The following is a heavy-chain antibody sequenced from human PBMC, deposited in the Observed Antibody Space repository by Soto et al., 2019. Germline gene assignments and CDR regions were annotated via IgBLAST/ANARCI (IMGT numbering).Heavy chain of an antibody. V-gene: IGHV1-69*12. Sequence: QVQLVQSGAEVKKPGSSVKVSCKASGGTFSSYAISWVRQAPGQGLEWMGGIIPIFGTANYAQKFQGRVTMPADESTSTAYRELGSLRSEDTAVYYCARHPVSGSYAYYYGMDVWGQGTTVTVSS. CDR2: IIPIFGTA. CDR3: ARHPVSGSYAYYYGMDV. D-gene: IGHD1-26*01. CDR1: GGTFSSYA. J-gene: IGHJ6*02.